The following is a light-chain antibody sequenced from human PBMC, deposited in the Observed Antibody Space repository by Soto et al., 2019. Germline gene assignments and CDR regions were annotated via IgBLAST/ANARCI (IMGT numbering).Light chain of an antibody. CDR2: GAS. V-gene: IGKV3-15*01. J-gene: IGKJ4*01. Sequence: EIVMTQSPATLSVSPGERATLSCRASQSVSSNLAWYQQKPGQAPRLLVYGASTRATGIPARFSGSGSGTQFTLTISILQSEDFVLYYCQQHNNWPLTFGGGTKVEIK. CDR3: QQHNNWPLT. CDR1: QSVSSN.